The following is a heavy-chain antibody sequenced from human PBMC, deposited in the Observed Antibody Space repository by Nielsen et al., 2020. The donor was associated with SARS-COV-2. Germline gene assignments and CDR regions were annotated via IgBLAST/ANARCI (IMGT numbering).Heavy chain of an antibody. V-gene: IGHV4-4*01. CDR2: VSHSGST. CDR1: GGSVSSNVW. J-gene: IGHJ6*03. D-gene: IGHD2-2*02. CDR3: ARGHLVVVPSPILGLGPFFYSFYLDV. Sequence: GSLRLSCAVSGGSVSSNVWWTWVRQSPGKGLEWIGEVSHSGSTNYKPSLKSRVTLSMDKSKRQVSLRLTSVSAADTAVYFCARGHLVVVPSPILGLGPFFYSFYLDVWGKGTTVIVSS.